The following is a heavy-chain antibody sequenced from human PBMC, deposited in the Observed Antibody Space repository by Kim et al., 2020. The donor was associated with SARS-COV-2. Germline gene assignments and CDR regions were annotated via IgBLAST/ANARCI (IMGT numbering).Heavy chain of an antibody. J-gene: IGHJ6*02. D-gene: IGHD3-10*01. CDR1: GGSFSGYY. Sequence: SETLSLTCAVYGGSFSGYYWSWIRQPPGKGLEWIGEINHSGSTNYNPSLKSRVTISVDTSKNQFSLKLSSVTAADTAVYYCARALNYGSGSSNPYYYYGMDVWGQGTTVTVSS. CDR2: INHSGST. V-gene: IGHV4-34*01. CDR3: ARALNYGSGSSNPYYYYGMDV.